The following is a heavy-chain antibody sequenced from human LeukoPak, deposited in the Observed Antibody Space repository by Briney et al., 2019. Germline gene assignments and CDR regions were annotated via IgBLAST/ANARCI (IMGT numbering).Heavy chain of an antibody. V-gene: IGHV3-23*01. Sequence: GGSLRLSCAASGFTFSSYAMSWVRQAPGKGPEWVSAISGSGGGTYYADSVKGRFTISRDNSKNTLYLQMNSLRAEDTAVYYCAKGRTFIAVAAYDWGQGTLVTVSS. CDR2: ISGSGGGT. J-gene: IGHJ4*02. CDR1: GFTFSSYA. D-gene: IGHD6-19*01. CDR3: AKGRTFIAVAAYD.